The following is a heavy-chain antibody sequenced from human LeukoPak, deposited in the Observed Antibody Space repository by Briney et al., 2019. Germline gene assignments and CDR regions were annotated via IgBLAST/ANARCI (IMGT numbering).Heavy chain of an antibody. CDR1: GFTFSSYA. D-gene: IGHD3-22*01. Sequence: GGSLRLSCAASGFTFSSYAMSWVRQAPGKGLEWVSAISGSGGSTYYADSVEGRFTISRDNSKNTLYLQMNSLRAEDTAVYYCAKDLYYYDSSGYPFGYYYYYYMDVWGKGTTVTVSS. CDR3: AKDLYYYDSSGYPFGYYYYYYMDV. J-gene: IGHJ6*03. CDR2: ISGSGGST. V-gene: IGHV3-23*01.